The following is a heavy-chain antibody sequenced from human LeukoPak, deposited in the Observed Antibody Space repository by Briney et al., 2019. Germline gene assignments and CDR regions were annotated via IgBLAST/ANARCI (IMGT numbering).Heavy chain of an antibody. CDR2: IYYSGST. J-gene: IGHJ4*02. D-gene: IGHD4-23*01. V-gene: IGHV4-59*01. CDR1: GGSISSYY. Sequence: SETLSLTCTVSGGSISSYYWSWIRQPPGKGLEWIGYIYYSGSTNYNPSLKSRFTISVDTSKNQFSLKLSSVTAADTAVYYCARNSSVASVVMDYWGQGTLVTVSS. CDR3: ARNSSVASVVMDY.